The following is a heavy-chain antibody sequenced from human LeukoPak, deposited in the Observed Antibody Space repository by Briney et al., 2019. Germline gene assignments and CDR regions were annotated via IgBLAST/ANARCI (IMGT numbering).Heavy chain of an antibody. D-gene: IGHD1-20*01. CDR2: IYYSGST. CDR3: ARHTLVITGTTKWPWFDP. V-gene: IGHV4-59*08. CDR1: GGSISSYY. J-gene: IGHJ5*02. Sequence: PSETLSLTCTVSGGSISSYYWSWIRQPPGKGLEWIGYIYYSGSTDYNPSLKSRVTISVDTSKNQFSLKLSSVTAADTAVHYCARHTLVITGTTKWPWFDPWGQGTLVTVSS.